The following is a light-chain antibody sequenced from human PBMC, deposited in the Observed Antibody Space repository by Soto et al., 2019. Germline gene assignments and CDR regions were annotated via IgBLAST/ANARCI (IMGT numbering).Light chain of an antibody. V-gene: IGKV3-20*01. Sequence: EIVLTQSPGTLSLSPGERATLSCRASQSLSTYLAWYQQKPGQAPRLLIYGASSRATGIPDRFSGSGSGTDFTLTISRLEPEDFAVYYCQQYGSSRTFGQGTKVEIK. CDR1: QSLSTY. J-gene: IGKJ1*01. CDR2: GAS. CDR3: QQYGSSRT.